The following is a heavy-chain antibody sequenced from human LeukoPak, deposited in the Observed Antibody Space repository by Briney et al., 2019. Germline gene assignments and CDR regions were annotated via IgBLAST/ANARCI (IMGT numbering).Heavy chain of an antibody. J-gene: IGHJ6*03. Sequence: GESLKISCKGSGYSFRNYWIAWVRQMPGKGLEWMGIIYPGDSDTRYTPSFQGQVTISADKSISTAYLQWASLKASDNAMYYCARRSLSGTFYYMDVWGKGTTVTVS. CDR2: IYPGDSDT. CDR3: ARRSLSGTFYYMDV. V-gene: IGHV5-51*01. CDR1: GYSFRNYW. D-gene: IGHD3-16*01.